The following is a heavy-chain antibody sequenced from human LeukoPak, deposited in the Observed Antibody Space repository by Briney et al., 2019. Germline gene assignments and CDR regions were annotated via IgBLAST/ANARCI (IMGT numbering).Heavy chain of an antibody. Sequence: GGSLRLSCTASGFTFSSFAMHWVRQAPGKGLAWVSLITNIDVTTHYADSVKGRFTIYRDNSGSTLYLQLNSLRADDTALYYCGKARLYCSSGTCSDHPATLTGMDVWGQGTTVTVSS. CDR3: GKARLYCSSGTCSDHPATLTGMDV. V-gene: IGHV3-23*01. J-gene: IGHJ6*02. D-gene: IGHD2-15*01. CDR1: GFTFSSFA. CDR2: ITNIDVTT.